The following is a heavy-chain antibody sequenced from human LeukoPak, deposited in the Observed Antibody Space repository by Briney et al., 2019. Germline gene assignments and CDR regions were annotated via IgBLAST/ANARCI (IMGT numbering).Heavy chain of an antibody. CDR2: ISYDGSNK. CDR1: GFTFSSYG. J-gene: IGHJ3*02. V-gene: IGHV3-30*03. Sequence: GGSLRLSCAASGFTFSSYGMHWVRQAPGKGLEWVAVISYDGSNKYYADSVKGRFTISRDNSKNTLYLQMNSLRAEDTAVYYCASEDLDAFDIWGQGTMVTVSS. CDR3: ASEDLDAFDI.